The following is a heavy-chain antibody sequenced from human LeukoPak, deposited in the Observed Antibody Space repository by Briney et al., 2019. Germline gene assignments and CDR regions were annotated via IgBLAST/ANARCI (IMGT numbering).Heavy chain of an antibody. D-gene: IGHD3-3*01. CDR3: ARDRHYYDFWSGYFTSPYFDY. CDR2: ISGSGGST. V-gene: IGHV3-23*01. Sequence: GGSLGLFCAASGFTFSRYAMSWLRQAPGKGLEWVSAISGSGGSTYYADSVEGRFTISRDNSKNTLYLQMNSLRAEDTAVYYCARDRHYYDFWSGYFTSPYFDYWGQGTLVTVSS. J-gene: IGHJ4*02. CDR1: GFTFSRYA.